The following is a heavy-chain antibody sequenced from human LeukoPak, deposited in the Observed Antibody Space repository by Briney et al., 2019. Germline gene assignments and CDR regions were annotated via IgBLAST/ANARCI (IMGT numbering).Heavy chain of an antibody. Sequence: PGGSLRLSXAAXXXXXXXXAXXXVXXXXXXGLEWVSGISDSGDGTYYADSVKGRFTISRDDSKNTLYLQMNSLRDEDTALYYCANGLSPDYWGQGTLVTVSS. V-gene: IGHV3-23*01. D-gene: IGHD4/OR15-4a*01. J-gene: IGHJ4*02. CDR1: XXXXXXXA. CDR3: ANGLSPDY. CDR2: ISDSGDGT.